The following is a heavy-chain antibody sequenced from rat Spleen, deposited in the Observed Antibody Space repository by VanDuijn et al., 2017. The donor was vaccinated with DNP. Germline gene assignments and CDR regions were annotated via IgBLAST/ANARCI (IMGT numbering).Heavy chain of an antibody. CDR3: ARSGYTTDYWFAY. D-gene: IGHD1-6*01. CDR1: GFSLTSHH. J-gene: IGHJ3*01. CDR2: MSSGGST. V-gene: IGHV2-6*01. Sequence: QVQLKESGPGLVQPSQTLSLACTVSGFSLTSHHVHWVRQPPGKGLEWIAAMSSGGSTYYNSALKSRLSISRDTSKGQVFVKMNSLQTEDTAMYFCARSGYTTDYWFAYWGQGTLVTVSS.